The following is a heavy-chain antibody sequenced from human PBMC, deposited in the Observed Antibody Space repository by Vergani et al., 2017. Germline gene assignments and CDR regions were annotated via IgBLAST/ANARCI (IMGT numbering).Heavy chain of an antibody. CDR3: ARLSYDTTPYLQGGYDC. CDR2: IIARYPST. J-gene: IGHJ4*02. CDR1: GFTFTACP. V-gene: IGHV3-23*01. Sequence: EVQLLQSGGGVIQPGGSVRLSCAASGFTFTACPMTWVRQAPGKGLEWVSAIIARYPSTYYADSVKGRLTISRDNSKNMLYLQMNSLRAEDTAVYYCARLSYDTTPYLQGGYDCWGQGTLVSVSS. D-gene: IGHD3-22*01.